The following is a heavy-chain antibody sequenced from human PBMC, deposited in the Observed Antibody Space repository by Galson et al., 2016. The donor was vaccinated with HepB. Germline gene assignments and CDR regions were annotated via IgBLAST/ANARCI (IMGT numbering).Heavy chain of an antibody. V-gene: IGHV1-46*01. J-gene: IGHJ4*02. D-gene: IGHD3-22*01. CDR2: INPRDGGT. CDR3: ATYSSSPANFDH. CDR1: GYTFIKYY. Sequence: SVKVSCKASGYTFIKYYMHWVRQAPGQGLEWMGVINPRDGGTTYAQKFQARVTVTRDMSTSTVNLEMSSLKSEDTAVYYCATYSSSPANFDHWGQGTLVIVS.